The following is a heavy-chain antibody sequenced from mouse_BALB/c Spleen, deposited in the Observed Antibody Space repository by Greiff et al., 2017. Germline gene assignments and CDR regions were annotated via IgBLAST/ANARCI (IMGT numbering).Heavy chain of an antibody. CDR3: TRLLRSDWYFDV. J-gene: IGHJ1*01. D-gene: IGHD1-1*01. V-gene: IGHV1-69*02. Sequence: QVQLQQPGAELVRPGASVKLSCKASGYTFTSYWINWVKQRPGQGLEWIGNIYPSDSYTNYNQKFKDKATVTVDKSSSTAYMQLSSPTSEDSAVYYCTRLLRSDWYFDVWGAGTTVTVSA. CDR1: GYTFTSYW. CDR2: IYPSDSYT.